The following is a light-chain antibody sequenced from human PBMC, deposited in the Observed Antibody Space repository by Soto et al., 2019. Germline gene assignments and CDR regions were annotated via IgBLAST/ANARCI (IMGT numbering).Light chain of an antibody. CDR1: SSDVGDYNY. V-gene: IGLV2-14*01. CDR2: QVR. J-gene: IGLJ1*01. CDR3: GSYTSSNTYV. Sequence: QSVLTQPASVSGSPGQSITISCTGTSSDVGDYNYVSWYQQHPDKVPKLMIYQVRNRPSGVSTRFSGSKSGDTASLTISGLQAEDEAEYYCGSYTSSNTYVFGTGTKLTVL.